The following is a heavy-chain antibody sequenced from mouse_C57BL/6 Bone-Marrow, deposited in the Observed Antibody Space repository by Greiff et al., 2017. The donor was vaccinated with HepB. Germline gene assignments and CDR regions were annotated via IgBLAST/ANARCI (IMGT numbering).Heavy chain of an antibody. J-gene: IGHJ4*01. CDR1: GYAFSSYW. CDR2: IYPGDGDT. D-gene: IGHD2-4*01. Sequence: VQLKESGAELVKPGASVKISCKASGYAFSSYWMNWVKQRPGKGLEWIGQIYPGDGDTNYNGKFKGKATLTADKSSSTAYMQLSSLTSEDSAVYFCANLYYDYDYYYAMDYWGQGTSVTVSS. CDR3: ANLYYDYDYYYAMDY. V-gene: IGHV1-80*01.